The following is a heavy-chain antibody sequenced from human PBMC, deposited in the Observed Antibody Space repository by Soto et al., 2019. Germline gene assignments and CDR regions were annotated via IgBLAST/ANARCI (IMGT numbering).Heavy chain of an antibody. CDR2: IYHSGST. Sequence: SETLSLTCAVSGGSISSGGYSWSWIRQPPGKGLECIGYIYHSGSTYYSPSLKSRVTISVDTSKNQFSLKLSSVTAADTAVYYCARAPRNWNFDYWGQGTLVTVSS. CDR1: GGSISSGGYS. CDR3: ARAPRNWNFDY. V-gene: IGHV4-30-2*01. J-gene: IGHJ4*02. D-gene: IGHD1-1*01.